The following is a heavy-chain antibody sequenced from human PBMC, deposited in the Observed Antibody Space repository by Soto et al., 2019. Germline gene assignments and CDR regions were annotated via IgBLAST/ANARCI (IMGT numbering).Heavy chain of an antibody. Sequence: QVQLQESGPGLVKPSQTLSLTCTVSGGSISSGGYYWSWIRQHPGKGLEWIGYIYYSGSTYYNPSLKSRVTISVDTSKNQFSLKLSSVTAADTAVYYCARESITMVRGVTYAFDYWGQGTLVTVSS. D-gene: IGHD3-10*01. CDR3: ARESITMVRGVTYAFDY. V-gene: IGHV4-31*03. CDR2: IYYSGST. J-gene: IGHJ4*02. CDR1: GGSISSGGYY.